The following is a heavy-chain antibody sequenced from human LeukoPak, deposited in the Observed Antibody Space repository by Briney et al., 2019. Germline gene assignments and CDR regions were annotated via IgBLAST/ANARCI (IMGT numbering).Heavy chain of an antibody. J-gene: IGHJ4*02. CDR1: GFTFSSYG. CDR3: ARERGDYYGSGTDY. V-gene: IGHV3-74*01. CDR2: INSDGSST. Sequence: GGSLRLSCAASGFTFSSYGMHWVRQAPGKGLVWVSRINSDGSSTSYADSVKGRFTISRDNAKNTLYLQMNSLRAEDTAVYYCARERGDYYGSGTDYWGPGTLVTASS. D-gene: IGHD3-10*01.